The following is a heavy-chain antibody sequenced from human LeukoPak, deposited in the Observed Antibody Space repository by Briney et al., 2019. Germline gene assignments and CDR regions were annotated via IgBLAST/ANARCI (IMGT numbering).Heavy chain of an antibody. D-gene: IGHD3-22*01. CDR2: IIPILGIA. CDR3: ARGIEYDSSGYSPDYFDY. CDR1: GYTFTGYY. Sequence: SVKVSCKASGYTFTGYYLHWVRQAPGQGLEWMGRIIPILGIANYAQKFQGRVTITADKSTSTAYMELSSLRSEDTAVYYCARGIEYDSSGYSPDYFDYWGQGTLVTVSS. J-gene: IGHJ4*02. V-gene: IGHV1-69*04.